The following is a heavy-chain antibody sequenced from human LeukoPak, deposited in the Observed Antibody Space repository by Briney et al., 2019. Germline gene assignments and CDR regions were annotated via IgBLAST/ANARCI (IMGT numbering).Heavy chain of an antibody. CDR2: IYYSGST. CDR3: ARVRAVRDPYDY. D-gene: IGHD3-10*01. Sequence: SETLPLTCTVSGGSISSSSYYWGWIRQPPGKGLEWIGSIYYSGSTYYNPSLKSRVTISVDTSKNQFSLKLSSVTAADTAVYYCARVRAVRDPYDYWGQGTLVTVSS. V-gene: IGHV4-39*07. CDR1: GGSISSSSYY. J-gene: IGHJ4*02.